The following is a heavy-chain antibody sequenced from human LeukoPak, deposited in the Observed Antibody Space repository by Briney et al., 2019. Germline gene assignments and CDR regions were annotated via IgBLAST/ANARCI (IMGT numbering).Heavy chain of an antibody. D-gene: IGHD1-26*01. CDR1: GFTFTSTS. CDR3: ARARDGSYDY. J-gene: IGHJ4*02. Sequence: GGSLRLSCAASGFTFTSTSMNWVRQAPGKGLEWISYISSSSRTVHYADSVKGRFTISRDNAKNSLYLQMNSLRDEDTAVYYCARARDGSYDYWGQGTLVTVSP. CDR2: ISSSSRTV. V-gene: IGHV3-48*02.